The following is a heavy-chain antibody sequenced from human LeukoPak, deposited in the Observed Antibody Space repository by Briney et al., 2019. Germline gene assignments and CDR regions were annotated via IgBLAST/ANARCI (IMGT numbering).Heavy chain of an antibody. CDR1: GGTFTNYA. Sequence: SVKVSCKASGGTFTNYAINWVRQAPGQGLEWMGRIIPMLDVTNYAQKFQGRVTITADQSTSTAYMELSSLRSEDTAVYYCAGGGGVDILTGFQYWGQGTLVTVSS. D-gene: IGHD3-9*01. J-gene: IGHJ4*02. V-gene: IGHV1-69*04. CDR2: IIPMLDVT. CDR3: AGGGGVDILTGFQY.